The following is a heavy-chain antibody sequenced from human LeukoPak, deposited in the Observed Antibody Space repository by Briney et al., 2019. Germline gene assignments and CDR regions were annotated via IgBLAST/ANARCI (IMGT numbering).Heavy chain of an antibody. CDR2: IYTSGST. J-gene: IGHJ4*02. D-gene: IGHD6-19*01. Sequence: SETLSLTCTVSGGSISSGSYYWSWIRQPAGKGLEWIGRIYTSGSTNYNPSLKSRVTISVDTSKNQFSLRLSSVTAADTAVYYCARTTYSSGWYPFDYWGQGTLVTISS. V-gene: IGHV4-61*02. CDR1: GGSISSGSYY. CDR3: ARTTYSSGWYPFDY.